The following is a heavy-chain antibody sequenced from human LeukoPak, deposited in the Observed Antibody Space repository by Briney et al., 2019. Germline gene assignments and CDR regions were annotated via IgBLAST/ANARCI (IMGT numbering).Heavy chain of an antibody. CDR2: ISTDVSTT. D-gene: IGHD3-10*01. CDR1: GYTFSSYW. V-gene: IGHV3-74*01. CDR3: SRDTFGPNDY. Sequence: GGSLRLSCTASGYTFSSYWMHWVRQAPGKGLVWVSRISTDVSTTTCADSVTGRFTISRDNAKNTLYLQMNSLRDEDTAVYYCSRDTFGPNDYWGQGTLVTVSS. J-gene: IGHJ4*02.